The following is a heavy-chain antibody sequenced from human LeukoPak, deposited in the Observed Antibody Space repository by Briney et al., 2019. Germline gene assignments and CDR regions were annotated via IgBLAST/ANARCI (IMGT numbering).Heavy chain of an antibody. CDR1: GFTVSSNY. Sequence: PGGSLRLSCAASGFTVSSNYMSWIRQAPGKGLEWVSYISSSGSTIYYADSVKGRFTISRDNAKNSLYLQMNSLRAEDTAVYYCARSHRRGVVSNWFDPWGQGTLVTVSS. CDR3: ARSHRRGVVSNWFDP. J-gene: IGHJ5*02. CDR2: ISSSGSTI. V-gene: IGHV3-11*01. D-gene: IGHD2-15*01.